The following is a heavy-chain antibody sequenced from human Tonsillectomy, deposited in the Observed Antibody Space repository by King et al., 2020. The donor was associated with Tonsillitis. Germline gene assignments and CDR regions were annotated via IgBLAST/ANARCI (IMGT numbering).Heavy chain of an antibody. CDR3: AKDRFVDAHMIKDY. V-gene: IGHV3-23*04. Sequence: VQLVESGGGLVQPGGSLRLSCAASGFIFSSYAMSWVRQAPGKGLEWVSTISDSGDSTYYADSVKGRFTISRDNSKNTLYLQMNSLRAEDTALYYCAKDRFVDAHMIKDYWGQGTLVTVSS. CDR2: ISDSGDST. CDR1: GFIFSSYA. D-gene: IGHD3-16*01. J-gene: IGHJ4*02.